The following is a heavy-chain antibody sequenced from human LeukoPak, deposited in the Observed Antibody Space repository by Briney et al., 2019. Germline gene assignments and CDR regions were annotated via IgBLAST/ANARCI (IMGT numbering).Heavy chain of an antibody. J-gene: IGHJ4*02. Sequence: PGGSLRLSCAASGFTFSSYSMNWVRQAPGKGLEWVSYISSSSSTIYYADSVKGRFTISRDNAKNSLYLQMNSLRAEDTAVYYCARGSAIAVAGYWGQGTLVTVSS. CDR3: ARGSAIAVAGY. D-gene: IGHD6-19*01. CDR1: GFTFSSYS. CDR2: ISSSSSTI. V-gene: IGHV3-48*04.